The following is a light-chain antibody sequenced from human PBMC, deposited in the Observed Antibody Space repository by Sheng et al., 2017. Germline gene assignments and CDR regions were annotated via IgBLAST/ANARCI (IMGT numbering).Light chain of an antibody. CDR1: QSVSSN. CDR2: AAS. J-gene: IGKJ3*01. Sequence: EIVMTQSPATLSVSPGERVTLSCRASQSVSSNLAWYQQKPGQAPRLLIYAASTRAADIPARFSGSGSGTEFTLSISSLQSEDFAVYYCQQRSNWPPRFTFGPGTKVDIK. CDR3: QQRSNWPPRFT. V-gene: IGKV3-15*01.